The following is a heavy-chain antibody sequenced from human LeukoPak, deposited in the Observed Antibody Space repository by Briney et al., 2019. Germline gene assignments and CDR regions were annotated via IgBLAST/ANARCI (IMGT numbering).Heavy chain of an antibody. V-gene: IGHV4-39*01. D-gene: IGHD6-19*01. CDR1: GGSISSYY. Sequence: ASETLSLTCTVSGGSISSYYWGWIRQPPGKGLEWIGTMYYSGSTYYNPSLKSRVTISVDTSKNQFSLKVSSVTAADTAVYYCARLPSSGWLRYYFDYWGQGTLVTVSS. CDR3: ARLPSSGWLRYYFDY. CDR2: MYYSGST. J-gene: IGHJ4*02.